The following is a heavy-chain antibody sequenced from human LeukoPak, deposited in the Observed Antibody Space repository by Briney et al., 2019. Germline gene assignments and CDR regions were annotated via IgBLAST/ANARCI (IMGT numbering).Heavy chain of an antibody. CDR3: AKPNIVLMVYAVSFDY. CDR1: GFTFSSYA. Sequence: GGSLRLSCAASGFTFSSYAMSWVRQAPGKGLEWVSGISASGDSTYYADSVKGRLTISRDNSKNTLYLQMNSLRAEDTAVYYCAKPNIVLMVYAVSFDYWGQGTLVTVSS. V-gene: IGHV3-23*01. CDR2: ISASGDST. D-gene: IGHD2-8*01. J-gene: IGHJ4*02.